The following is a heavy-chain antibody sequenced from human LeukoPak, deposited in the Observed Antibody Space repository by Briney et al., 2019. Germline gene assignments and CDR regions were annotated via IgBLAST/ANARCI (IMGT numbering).Heavy chain of an antibody. Sequence: GVSLRLSCAASGFTVSSNYMSCVRQAPGKGLEWGSDIYSGGSTYYADSVKGRFTISRDNSKNTLYLQMNSLRAEDTAVYYCAREISRTGAFDIWGQGTMVTVSS. J-gene: IGHJ3*02. CDR1: GFTVSSNY. V-gene: IGHV3-53*05. CDR2: IYSGGST. CDR3: AREISRTGAFDI. D-gene: IGHD3-3*02.